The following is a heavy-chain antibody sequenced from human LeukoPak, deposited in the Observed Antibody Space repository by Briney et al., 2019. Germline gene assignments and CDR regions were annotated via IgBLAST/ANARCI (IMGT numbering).Heavy chain of an antibody. Sequence: GGSLRLSCAASGFMFSSYGMHWVRQAPGKGLEWVSFIRYNGSNKYYPDFVKGRITISRDNSKNTLYLQMNSLRAEDTAVYYCAKVLYGSGSYLPLDYWGQGTLVTVSS. J-gene: IGHJ4*02. CDR3: AKVLYGSGSYLPLDY. V-gene: IGHV3-30*02. D-gene: IGHD3-10*01. CDR2: IRYNGSNK. CDR1: GFMFSSYG.